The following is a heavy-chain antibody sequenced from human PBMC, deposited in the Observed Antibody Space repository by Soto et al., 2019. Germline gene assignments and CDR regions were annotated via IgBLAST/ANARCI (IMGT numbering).Heavy chain of an antibody. V-gene: IGHV3-30-3*01. CDR3: ARDTRYSSGYYAS. J-gene: IGHJ4*02. CDR1: GFTFSSDA. CDR2: TSYDGSNT. Sequence: QVQLVESGGGVVQPGRSLRLSCAASGFTFSSDAMHWVRQAPGKGLEWLAVTSYDGSNTYYADSVKGRFFISRDNSKNTLFLQMNSLRVEDTAVYYCARDTRYSSGYYASWGQGTLVTISS. D-gene: IGHD6-19*01.